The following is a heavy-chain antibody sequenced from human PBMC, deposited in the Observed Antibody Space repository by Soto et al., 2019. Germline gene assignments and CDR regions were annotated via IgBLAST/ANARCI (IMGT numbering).Heavy chain of an antibody. CDR1: GCTFSSYT. J-gene: IGHJ4*02. V-gene: IGHV1-69*02. CDR2: IIPILGIA. CDR3: ARHLNDRFGELSYPNDY. D-gene: IGHD3-10*01. Sequence: GASVKVSCKASGCTFSSYTISWVRQAPGQGLEWMGRIIPILGIANYAQKFQGRVTITADKSTSTAYMELSSLRSEDTAVYYCARHLNDRFGELSYPNDYWGQGTLVTVSS.